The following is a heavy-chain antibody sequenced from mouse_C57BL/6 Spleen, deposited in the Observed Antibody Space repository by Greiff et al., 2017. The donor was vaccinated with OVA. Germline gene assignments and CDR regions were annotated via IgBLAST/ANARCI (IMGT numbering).Heavy chain of an antibody. D-gene: IGHD1-1*01. CDR1: GYAFSSSW. V-gene: IGHV1-82*01. CDR2: IYPGDGDT. CDR3: ARNYYGRSYWYFDV. J-gene: IGHJ1*03. Sequence: VQLQQSGPELVKPGASVKISCKASGYAFSSSWMNWVKQRPGKGLEWIGRIYPGDGDTNYNGKLKGKATLTADKSSSTAYMQLSSLTSEDSAVYFCARNYYGRSYWYFDVWGTGTTVTVSS.